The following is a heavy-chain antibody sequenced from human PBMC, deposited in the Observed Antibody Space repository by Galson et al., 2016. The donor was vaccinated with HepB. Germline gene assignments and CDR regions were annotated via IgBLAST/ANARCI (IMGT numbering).Heavy chain of an antibody. CDR3: VRESPGVSSYGSVDY. J-gene: IGHJ4*02. Sequence: SLRLSCAASGFTFSSYWMHWVRQAPGEGLVWVSRINSDGSSTRYADSVKGRFTISRDNAKNSLYLQMNSLRAEDTALYYCVRESPGVSSYGSVDYWGQGTLVTVSS. V-gene: IGHV3-74*01. CDR1: GFTFSSYW. CDR2: INSDGSST. D-gene: IGHD5-18*01.